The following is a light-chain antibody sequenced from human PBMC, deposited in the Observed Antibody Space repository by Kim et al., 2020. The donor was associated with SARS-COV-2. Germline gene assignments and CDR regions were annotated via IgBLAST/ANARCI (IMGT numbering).Light chain of an antibody. Sequence: QRVTISFSGSSSNIGSNYVYWYQQFPGTAPKLLIYRNDQRPSGVPDRFSGSKSGTSGSLAISGLRSEDEADYYCAAWDDRLSGHVVFGGGTQLTVL. CDR2: RND. V-gene: IGLV1-47*01. CDR3: AAWDDRLSGHVV. J-gene: IGLJ2*01. CDR1: SSNIGSNY.